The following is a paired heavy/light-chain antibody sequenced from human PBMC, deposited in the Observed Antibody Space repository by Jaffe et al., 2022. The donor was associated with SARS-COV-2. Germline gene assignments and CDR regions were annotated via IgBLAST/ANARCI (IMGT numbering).Heavy chain of an antibody. J-gene: IGHJ4*02. D-gene: IGHD6-19*01. Sequence: EVQLLESGGDLVQPGGSLRLSCAASGFTFNSYVMSWARQAPGKGLEWVSTITSSGSNTYYADSVKGRFTISRDNSRNALYLQMNSLRAEDTAVYFCVQRHITCASACCPFHNWGQGTLVTVSS. CDR1: GFTFNSYV. CDR2: ITSSGSNT. CDR3: VQRHITCASACCPFHN. V-gene: IGHV3-23*01.
Light chain of an antibody. Sequence: EIVLTQSPGTLSLSPGERATLSCRASQSVSSSCLAWYQQKPGQAPRLLIYDASNRATGIPDRFSGSGSGTDFSLTISRLEPEDFAVYYCQQYGSSPITFGQGTRLEIK. CDR1: QSVSSSC. J-gene: IGKJ5*01. V-gene: IGKV3-20*01. CDR3: QQYGSSPIT. CDR2: DAS.